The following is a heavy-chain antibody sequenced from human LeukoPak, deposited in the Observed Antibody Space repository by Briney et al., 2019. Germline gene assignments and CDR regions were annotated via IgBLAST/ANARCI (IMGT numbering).Heavy chain of an antibody. CDR2: ISWDGGIT. V-gene: IGHV3-43*01. D-gene: IGHD5-12*01. J-gene: IGHJ4*02. CDR3: AKDSNTGGYSFGS. CDR1: GFTFHHYS. Sequence: GVLRLSCAASGFTFHHYSMHWVRQPPGKGLEWVSLISWDGGITYYADSVRGRFTISRDNGKNSLSLEMNSLRTEDTALYYCAKDSNTGGYSFGSWGQGTLVTVTS.